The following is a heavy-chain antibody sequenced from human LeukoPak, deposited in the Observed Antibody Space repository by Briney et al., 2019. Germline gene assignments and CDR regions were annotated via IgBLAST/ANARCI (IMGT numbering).Heavy chain of an antibody. CDR1: GGSISSYY. Sequence: SETLSLTCTVSGGSISSYYWSWIRQPPGKGLEWIGYIYYSGSTNYNPSLKSRVTISVDTSKNQFSLKLSSVTAADTAAYYCARAGYDILTGYYYTFDIWGQGTMVTVSS. D-gene: IGHD3-9*01. J-gene: IGHJ3*02. CDR2: IYYSGST. CDR3: ARAGYDILTGYYYTFDI. V-gene: IGHV4-59*08.